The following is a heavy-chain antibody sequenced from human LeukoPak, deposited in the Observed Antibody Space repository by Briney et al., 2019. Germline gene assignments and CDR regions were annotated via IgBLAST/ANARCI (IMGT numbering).Heavy chain of an antibody. CDR3: ARQGRGYYGMDV. V-gene: IGHV4-39*01. CDR1: GGSISSSSYY. J-gene: IGHJ6*02. Sequence: PSETLSLTCTVSGGSISSSSYYWGWLRQPPGKGLEWIGSIYYSGSTYYNPSLKSRVTISVDTSKNQFSLKLSSVTAADTAVYYCARQGRGYYGMDVWGQGTTVTVSS. D-gene: IGHD3-10*01. CDR2: IYYSGST.